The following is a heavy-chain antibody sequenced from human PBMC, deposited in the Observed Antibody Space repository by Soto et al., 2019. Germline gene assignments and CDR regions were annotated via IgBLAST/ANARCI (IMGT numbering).Heavy chain of an antibody. CDR3: ARTNLNYYYYYGMDV. V-gene: IGHV4-61*08. CDR2: IYYSGST. J-gene: IGHJ6*02. Sequence: SETLSLTCAVSGGSISSGGYSWSWIRQPPGKGLKWIGYIYYSGSTNYNPSLKSRVTISVDTSKNQFSLKLSSVTAADTAVYYCARTNLNYYYYYGMDVWGQGTTVTVSS. CDR1: GGSISSGGYS.